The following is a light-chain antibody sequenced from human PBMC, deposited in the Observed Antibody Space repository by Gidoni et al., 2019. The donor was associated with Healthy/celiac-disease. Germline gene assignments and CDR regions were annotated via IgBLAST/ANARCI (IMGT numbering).Light chain of an antibody. J-gene: IGKJ2*01. CDR3: QQSYSTPYT. V-gene: IGKV1-39*01. Sequence: DIQMTQSPSSLSASVGDRVTITCRASQSISSYLNWYQQKPGKAPKLLIYAASSLQSGVPSGFSGRGSGTDFTLTISSLQPEDFATYYCQQSYSTPYTFGQGTKLEIK. CDR1: QSISSY. CDR2: AAS.